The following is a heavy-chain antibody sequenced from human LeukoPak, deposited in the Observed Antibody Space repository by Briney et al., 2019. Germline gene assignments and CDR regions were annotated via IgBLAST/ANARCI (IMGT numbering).Heavy chain of an antibody. J-gene: IGHJ5*02. V-gene: IGHV4-34*01. CDR1: GGSFSGYY. CDR3: ARPIQTYYDFWSGRGAHDWFDP. CDR2: INHSGST. Sequence: SETLSLTCAVYGGSFSGYYWSWIRQPPGKGLEWIGEINHSGSTYYNPSLKSRVTISVDTSKNQFSLKLSSVTAADTAVYYCARPIQTYYDFWSGRGAHDWFDPWGQGTLVTVSS. D-gene: IGHD3-3*01.